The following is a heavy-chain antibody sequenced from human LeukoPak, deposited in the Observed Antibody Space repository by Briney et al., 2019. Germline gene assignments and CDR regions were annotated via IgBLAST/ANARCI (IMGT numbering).Heavy chain of an antibody. Sequence: GGSLRLSCAASGFTFTNAWMSWVRQAPGKGLEWVGRIKSKGDGGTTDYAAPVKGRFTISRGNSKNTLYLQMNSLRAEDTAVYYCARGSPRRSGSYPPPDAFDIWGQGTMVTVSS. D-gene: IGHD1-26*01. CDR3: ARGSPRRSGSYPPPDAFDI. V-gene: IGHV3-15*01. CDR2: IKSKGDGGTT. J-gene: IGHJ3*02. CDR1: GFTFTNAW.